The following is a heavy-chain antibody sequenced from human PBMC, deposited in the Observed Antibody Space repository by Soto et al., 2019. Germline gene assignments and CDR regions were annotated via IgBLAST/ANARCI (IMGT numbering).Heavy chain of an antibody. CDR2: ISYDGNKI. CDR1: GFTFSSYG. D-gene: IGHD3-22*01. Sequence: QAQLVESGGGVVQPGRSLRLSCAASGFTFSSYGMHWVRQAPGKGLEWVALISYDGNKIHYANDVKGRFTISRENSKNTLYLQMNMLRGEDTAESDCAKDRIVVVGVLSGYGFDVWGQGTTVTVSS. CDR3: AKDRIVVVGVLSGYGFDV. J-gene: IGHJ6*02. V-gene: IGHV3-30*18.